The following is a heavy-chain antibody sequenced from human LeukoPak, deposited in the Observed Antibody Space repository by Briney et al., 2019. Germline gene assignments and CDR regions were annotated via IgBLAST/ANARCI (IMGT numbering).Heavy chain of an antibody. D-gene: IGHD3-10*01. V-gene: IGHV4-34*01. Sequence: SETLSLTCAVYGGSFSGYYWSWIRQPPGKGLEWIGEINHSGSTNYNPSLKSRVTISVDTSKNQFSLKLSSVTAADTAVYYCARDGAPYGSGSYPHGPNWFDPWGQGTLVTVSS. CDR1: GGSFSGYY. J-gene: IGHJ5*02. CDR3: ARDGAPYGSGSYPHGPNWFDP. CDR2: INHSGST.